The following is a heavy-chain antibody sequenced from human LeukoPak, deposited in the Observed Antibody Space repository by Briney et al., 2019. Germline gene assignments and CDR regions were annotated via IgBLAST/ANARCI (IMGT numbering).Heavy chain of an antibody. CDR3: AKDGCGGDCYSGTMYYYYMDV. CDR1: GFTFDDYA. Sequence: GGSLRLSCAASGFTFDDYAMHWVRQAPGKGLEWVSGISWNSGSIGYADSVKGRFTISRDNAKNSLYLQMNSLRTEDTALYYCAKDGCGGDCYSGTMYYYYMDVWGKGTTVTVSS. CDR2: ISWNSGSI. J-gene: IGHJ6*03. V-gene: IGHV3-9*01. D-gene: IGHD2-21*02.